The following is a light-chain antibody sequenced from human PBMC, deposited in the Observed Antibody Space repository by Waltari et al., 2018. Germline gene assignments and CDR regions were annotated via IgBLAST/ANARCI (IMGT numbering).Light chain of an antibody. CDR2: RDN. CDR1: ASNIGSDT. V-gene: IGLV1-44*01. CDR3: TAWDSSLKGLL. J-gene: IGLJ2*01. Sequence: QSVLSQPPSASGTPGQRVSISCSGSASNIGSDTVNWYQHLPGTAPKLLIYRDNLRPSGVPSRCAGSKSGTSASLAISGLQSWDEADYFCTAWDSSLKGLLFGGGTRLTVL.